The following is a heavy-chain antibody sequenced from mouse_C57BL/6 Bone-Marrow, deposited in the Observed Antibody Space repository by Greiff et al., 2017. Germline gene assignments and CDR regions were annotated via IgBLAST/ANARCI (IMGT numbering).Heavy chain of an antibody. D-gene: IGHD2-2*01. CDR3: ARYPSTMVTTGYYFDY. J-gene: IGHJ2*01. Sequence: QVQLQQSGPELVKPGASVKISCKASGYAFSSSWMNWVKQRPGKGLEWIGRIYPGDGDTNYNGKFKGKATLTADKSSSTAYMQLSSLTSEDSAVYFWARYPSTMVTTGYYFDYWGQGTTLTVSS. CDR2: IYPGDGDT. CDR1: GYAFSSSW. V-gene: IGHV1-82*01.